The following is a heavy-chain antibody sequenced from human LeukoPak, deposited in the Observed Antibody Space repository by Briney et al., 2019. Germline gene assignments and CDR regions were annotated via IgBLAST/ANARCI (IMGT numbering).Heavy chain of an antibody. CDR2: ITNDGSST. D-gene: IGHD6-13*01. V-gene: IGHV3-74*01. CDR1: GLTFSSHW. CDR3: VRQQGGHPAY. J-gene: IGHJ4*02. Sequence: GGSLRLSCAASGLTFSSHWRHWVRQAPGKGLVWVSRITNDGSSTTYADSVNGRFTISRDNAKNMLYLQVNSLRADDTALYYCVRQQGGHPAYWGQGPLVTVSS.